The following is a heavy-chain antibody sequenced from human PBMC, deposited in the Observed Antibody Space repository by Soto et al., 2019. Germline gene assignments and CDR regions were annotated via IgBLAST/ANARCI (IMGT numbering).Heavy chain of an antibody. CDR3: ARGPRYCSTTTCFSGVTWFDP. J-gene: IGHJ5*02. Sequence: QVQLVQSGAEVKKPGASVKVSCKASGYTFTSYGITWVRQAPGQGLEWMGWISSYNRNTNYAQKVQGRVTLTTDTSTSTTYMELRSLRSDDTAVYYCARGPRYCSTTTCFSGVTWFDPWGQGTLVTVSS. V-gene: IGHV1-18*04. CDR1: GYTFTSYG. CDR2: ISSYNRNT. D-gene: IGHD2-2*01.